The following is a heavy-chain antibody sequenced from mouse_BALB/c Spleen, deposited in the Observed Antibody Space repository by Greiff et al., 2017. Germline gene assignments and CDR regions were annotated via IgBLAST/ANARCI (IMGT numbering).Heavy chain of an antibody. CDR1: GFTFSDYY. D-gene: IGHD1-1*01. CDR3: ARGDYGRSSAWFAY. CDR2: ISDGGSYT. Sequence: EVHLVESGGGLVKPGGSLKLSCAASGFTFSDYYMYWVRQTPEKRLEWVATISDGGSYTYYPDSVKGRFTISRDNAKNNLYLQMSSLKSEDTAMYYCARGDYGRSSAWFAYWGQGTLVTVSA. V-gene: IGHV5-4*02. J-gene: IGHJ3*01.